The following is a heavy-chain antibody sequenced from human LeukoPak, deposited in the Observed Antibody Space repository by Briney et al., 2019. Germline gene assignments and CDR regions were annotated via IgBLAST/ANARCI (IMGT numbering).Heavy chain of an antibody. CDR2: VYTSGTT. V-gene: IGHV4-4*07. J-gene: IGHJ2*01. CDR1: GGSISSYY. D-gene: IGHD1/OR15-1a*01. Sequence: SETLSLTCTVSGGSISSYYWSWIRQPAGKGLEWIGRVYTSGTTYYNPSLKTRVSILPDESKNQVSLKLTSVTAADTAVYYCARYQQRDGDWYFDLWGRGTLVTVSS. CDR3: ARYQQRDGDWYFDL.